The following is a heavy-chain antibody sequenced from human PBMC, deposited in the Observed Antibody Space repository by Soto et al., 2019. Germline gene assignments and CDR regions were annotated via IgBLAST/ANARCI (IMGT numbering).Heavy chain of an antibody. CDR2: IYGDDDK. J-gene: IGHJ4*02. D-gene: IGHD3-9*01. Sequence: QITLKESGPTLVKPTQTLTLTCTFSGFSLTTAGVGVGWIRQTPGKALEWTALIYGDDDKRYRPSLESRLTITKDTSKNQVVLTMTNMDPVETATYYCAPSLGLVQRDFIPYFDYWGQGALVTVSS. CDR3: APSLGLVQRDFIPYFDY. V-gene: IGHV2-5*02. CDR1: GFSLTTAGVG.